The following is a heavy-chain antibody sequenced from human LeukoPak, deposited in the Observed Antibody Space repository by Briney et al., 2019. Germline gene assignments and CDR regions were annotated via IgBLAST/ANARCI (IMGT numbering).Heavy chain of an antibody. CDR3: ARDARSITMVRGVITYGMDV. J-gene: IGHJ6*02. V-gene: IGHV3-48*03. Sequence: GSLRLSCAASGFTFSSYEMNWVRQAPGKGLEWVSYISSSGSTIYYADSVKGRFTISRDNAKNSLYLQMNSLRAEDTAVYYCARDARSITMVRGVITYGMDVWGQGTTVTVSS. CDR2: ISSSGSTI. D-gene: IGHD3-10*01. CDR1: GFTFSSYE.